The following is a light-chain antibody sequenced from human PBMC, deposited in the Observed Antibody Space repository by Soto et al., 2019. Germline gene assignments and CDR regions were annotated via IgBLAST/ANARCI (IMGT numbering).Light chain of an antibody. CDR3: QQGKSFPLT. V-gene: IGKV1-12*01. Sequence: DIQMTQSPSSVSASVGHRVTITCRASQDINKWLAWYQQKPGLAPNLVIYTASRLHGGGPSRFSGSASGTDFTLTISSLQPEDVATYYCQQGKSFPLTFGGGTRVDIK. CDR2: TAS. CDR1: QDINKW. J-gene: IGKJ4*01.